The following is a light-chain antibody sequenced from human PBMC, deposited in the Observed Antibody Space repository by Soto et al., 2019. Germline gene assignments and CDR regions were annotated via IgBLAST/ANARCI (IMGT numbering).Light chain of an antibody. Sequence: DIQMTQSPSSVSASVGDRVTITCRASQDISGWLAWYQQKPGKAPKLLIYAASSLFSGVPSRFSGTGSRTDFTLTISSLQPEDFATYYCQQANSFPFTVGPGTKVDIK. J-gene: IGKJ3*01. CDR1: QDISGW. CDR2: AAS. CDR3: QQANSFPFT. V-gene: IGKV1-12*01.